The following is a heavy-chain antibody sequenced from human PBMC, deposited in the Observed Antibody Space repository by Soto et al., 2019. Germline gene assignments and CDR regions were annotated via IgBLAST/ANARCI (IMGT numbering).Heavy chain of an antibody. CDR1: GFTFSSYA. Sequence: GGSLRLSCAASGFTFSSYAMHWVRQAPGKGLEWVGRIKSKADGGTTDYAAPVNGRFTISRDDSKNTLYLQMNSLKTEDTAVYYCTTTSRSGWSSWGQGALVTVSS. CDR3: TTTSRSGWSS. V-gene: IGHV3-15*07. CDR2: IKSKADGGTT. D-gene: IGHD6-19*01. J-gene: IGHJ4*02.